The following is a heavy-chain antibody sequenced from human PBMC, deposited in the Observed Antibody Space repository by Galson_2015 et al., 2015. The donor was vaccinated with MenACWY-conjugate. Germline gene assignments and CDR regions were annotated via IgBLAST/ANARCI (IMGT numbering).Heavy chain of an antibody. CDR2: AYCMSKCYS. CDR1: GDSVSSYSAA. Sequence: CAISGDSVSSYSAAWNGIRRSPSRGREWLGRAYCMSKCYSDYAVSVKGRITISPDTSKNQFSLQLNSVTPEDTAVYYCEREGLRYDPWGQGTLVTVSS. V-gene: IGHV6-1*01. CDR3: EREGLRYDP. J-gene: IGHJ5*02.